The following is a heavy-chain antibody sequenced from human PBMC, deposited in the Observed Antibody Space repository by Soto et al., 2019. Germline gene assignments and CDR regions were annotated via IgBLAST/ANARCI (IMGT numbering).Heavy chain of an antibody. V-gene: IGHV1-8*01. J-gene: IGHJ6*03. CDR1: GYTFTSYD. CDR2: MNPNSGNT. Sequence: ASVKVSCKASGYTFTSYDINWVRQATGQGLEWMGWMNPNSGNTGYAQKFQGRVTMTRNTSISTAYMELSSLRSEDTAVYYCARGVRGVITAPGSYYYYYYMDVWGKGTTVTVSS. D-gene: IGHD3-10*01. CDR3: ARGVRGVITAPGSYYYYYYMDV.